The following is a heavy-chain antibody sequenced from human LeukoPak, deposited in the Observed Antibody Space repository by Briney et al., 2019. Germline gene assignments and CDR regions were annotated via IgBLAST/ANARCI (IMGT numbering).Heavy chain of an antibody. CDR1: GFTFDDYA. J-gene: IGHJ6*03. Sequence: GGSLRLSCAASGFTFDDYAMHWVRQAPGKGLEWVSDISWNSGSIGYADSVKGRFTISRDNAKNSLYLQMNSLRAEDTALYYCAKDVEAALYYMDVWGKGTTVTVSS. D-gene: IGHD2-15*01. CDR2: ISWNSGSI. V-gene: IGHV3-9*01. CDR3: AKDVEAALYYMDV.